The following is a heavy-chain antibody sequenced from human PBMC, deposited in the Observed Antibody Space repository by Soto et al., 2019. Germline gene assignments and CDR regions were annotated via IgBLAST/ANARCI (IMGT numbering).Heavy chain of an antibody. D-gene: IGHD3-3*01. J-gene: IGHJ3*02. CDR1: GFTFSSYA. CDR2: ISSNGGST. Sequence: PGGSLRLSCAASGFTFSSYAMHWVLQAPGKGLEYVSAISSNGGSTYYANSVKGRFTISRDNSKNTLYLQMNSLRAEDTAVYYIAKDLRIPFFGVVPAVFEIWGKGTMVTVSS. V-gene: IGHV3-64*01. CDR3: AKDLRIPFFGVVPAVFEI.